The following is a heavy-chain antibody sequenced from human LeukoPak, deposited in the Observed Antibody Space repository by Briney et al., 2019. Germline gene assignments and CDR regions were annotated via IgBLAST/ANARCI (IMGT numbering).Heavy chain of an antibody. CDR1: GFTFSSYA. CDR3: LKGWSPDY. D-gene: IGHD2-15*01. V-gene: IGHV3-30-3*01. CDR2: ISYDGSNK. J-gene: IGHJ4*02. Sequence: PGGSLRLSCAASGFTFSSYAMHWVRQAPGKGLEWVAVISYDGSNKYYADSVKGRFTISRDNSKNTLYLQMNSLRAEDMAVYYCLKGWSPDYWGQGTLVTVSS.